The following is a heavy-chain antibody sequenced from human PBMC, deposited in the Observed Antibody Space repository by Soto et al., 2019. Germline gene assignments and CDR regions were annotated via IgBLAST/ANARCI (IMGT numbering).Heavy chain of an antibody. CDR3: AKEGYYDSSGLDPGPGQFDP. CDR1: GYTFTSYY. D-gene: IGHD3-22*01. Sequence: QVQLVQSGAEVKKPGASVKVSCKASGYTFTSYYMHWVRQAPGQGLEWMGIINPSGGSTSYAQKFQGRVTMTRDTSTSTVYMELSSLRSEDTAVYYCAKEGYYDSSGLDPGPGQFDPWGQGTLVTVSS. CDR2: INPSGGST. V-gene: IGHV1-46*01. J-gene: IGHJ5*02.